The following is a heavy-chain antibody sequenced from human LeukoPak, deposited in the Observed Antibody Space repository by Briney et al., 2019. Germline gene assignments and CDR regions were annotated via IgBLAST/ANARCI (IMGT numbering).Heavy chain of an antibody. D-gene: IGHD3-10*01. CDR1: GFTFSSYA. CDR3: AKGYSGSGNYNYYYYLDV. V-gene: IGHV3-23*01. J-gene: IGHJ6*03. CDR2: ISAGGGST. Sequence: GGSLRLSCAASGFTFSSYAMSWVRQAPGKGLEWVSGISAGGGSTYYADAAKGRFTISRDNSKNTMYLQMNSLRAEDTAVYYCAKGYSGSGNYNYYYYLDVWGKGTTVTVSS.